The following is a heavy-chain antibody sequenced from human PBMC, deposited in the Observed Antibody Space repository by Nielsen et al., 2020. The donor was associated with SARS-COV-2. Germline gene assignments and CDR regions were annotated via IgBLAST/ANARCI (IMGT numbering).Heavy chain of an antibody. V-gene: IGHV4-59*01. CDR3: ARGFEY. CDR2: IYYSGST. CDR1: GGSISSYY. J-gene: IGHJ4*02. Sequence: SETLSLTCTVSGGSISSYYWSWIRQPPGKGLEWIGYIYYSGSTNYNPSLKSRVTISVDTSKNQFSLKLSSVTAADTAVYYCARGFEYWGQGTLVTVSS.